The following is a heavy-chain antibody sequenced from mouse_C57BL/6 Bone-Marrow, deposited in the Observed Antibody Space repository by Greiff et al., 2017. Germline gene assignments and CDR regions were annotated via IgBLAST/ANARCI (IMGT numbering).Heavy chain of an antibody. CDR3: ARGGTYGGYDLDY. V-gene: IGHV1-47*01. Sequence: QVQLQQSGAELVKPGASVKMSCTASGYTFTTYPIEWMKQNHGKSLEWIGNFHPYNDDTKYNEQFKGKATLTVETSSSTVYLVHSRLTSDDSAVFSCARGGTYGGYDLDYWGQGTTLTVSS. D-gene: IGHD1-1*02. J-gene: IGHJ2*01. CDR1: GYTFTTYP. CDR2: FHPYNDDT.